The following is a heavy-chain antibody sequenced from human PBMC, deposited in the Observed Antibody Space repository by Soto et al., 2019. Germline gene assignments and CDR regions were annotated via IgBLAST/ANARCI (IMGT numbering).Heavy chain of an antibody. D-gene: IGHD6-13*01. CDR2: INHSGST. Sequence: SETLSLTCAVYGGSSSGYYWSWIRQPPGKGLEWIGEINHSGSTNYNPSLKSRVTISVDTSKNQFSLRLSSVTAADTAVYYCARVLAAAGVFDYWGQGTLVTVSS. CDR3: ARVLAAAGVFDY. V-gene: IGHV4-34*01. CDR1: GGSSSGYY. J-gene: IGHJ4*02.